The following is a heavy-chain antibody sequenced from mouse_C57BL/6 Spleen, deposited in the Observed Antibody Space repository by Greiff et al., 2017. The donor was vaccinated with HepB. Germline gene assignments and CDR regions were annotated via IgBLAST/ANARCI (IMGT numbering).Heavy chain of an antibody. J-gene: IGHJ1*03. V-gene: IGHV1-82*01. CDR1: GYAFSSSW. Sequence: VQLVESGPELVKPGASVKISCKASGYAFSSSWMNWVKQRPGKGLEWIGRIYPGDGDTNYNGKFKGKATLTADKSSSTAYMQLSSLTSEDSAVYFCARAGHYYGSSYWYFDVWGTGTTVTVSS. D-gene: IGHD1-1*01. CDR3: ARAGHYYGSSYWYFDV. CDR2: IYPGDGDT.